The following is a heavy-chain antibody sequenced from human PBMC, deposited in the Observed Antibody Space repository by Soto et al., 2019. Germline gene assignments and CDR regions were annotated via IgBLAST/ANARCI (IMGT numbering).Heavy chain of an antibody. D-gene: IGHD3-3*01. Sequence: QVTLKESGPVLVKPTETLTLTCTVSGFSLINAKMGVSWIRQPPGKALEWLAHIFSNDEKSYSTSLKSRLTISKDTSKSQVVLTMTNTDPMDTAAYYCARISYDFWSGSPNYYYYYYMDVWGKGTTVTVSS. CDR2: IFSNDEK. CDR1: GFSLINAKMG. J-gene: IGHJ6*03. CDR3: ARISYDFWSGSPNYYYYYYMDV. V-gene: IGHV2-26*01.